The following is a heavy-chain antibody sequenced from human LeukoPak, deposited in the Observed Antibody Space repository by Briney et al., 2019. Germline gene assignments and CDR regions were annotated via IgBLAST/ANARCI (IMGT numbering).Heavy chain of an antibody. CDR2: ISGSGGST. CDR1: GFTFSSYG. D-gene: IGHD2-8*01. J-gene: IGHJ5*02. Sequence: GGTLRLSCAASGFTFSSYGMSWVRQAPGKGLEWVSAISGSGGSTYYADSVKGRFTISRDNSKNTLYLQMNSLRAEDTAVYYCANYCTDGVCPPWGQGTLVTVSS. CDR3: ANYCTDGVCPP. V-gene: IGHV3-23*01.